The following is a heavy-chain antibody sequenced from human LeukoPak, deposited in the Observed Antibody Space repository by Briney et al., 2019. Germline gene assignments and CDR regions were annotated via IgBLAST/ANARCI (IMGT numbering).Heavy chain of an antibody. Sequence: GRSLRLSCAASGFTFSSYAMHWVRQAPGKGLEWVAVISYDGSNKYYADSVKGRFTISRDNAKNSLYLQMNSLRAEDTAVYYCARDPGYCSGGSCYFDYWGQGTLVTVSS. CDR2: ISYDGSNK. CDR3: ARDPGYCSGGSCYFDY. J-gene: IGHJ4*02. V-gene: IGHV3-30-3*01. CDR1: GFTFSSYA. D-gene: IGHD2-15*01.